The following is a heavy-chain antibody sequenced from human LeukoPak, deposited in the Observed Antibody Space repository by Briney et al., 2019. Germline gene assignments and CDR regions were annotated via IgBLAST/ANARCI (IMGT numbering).Heavy chain of an antibody. J-gene: IGHJ4*02. CDR2: IWYDGSKK. V-gene: IGHV3-33*01. Sequence: PGGSLRLSCAASGFTFSSYGMHWVRQAPGKGLEWVAVIWYDGSKKYYADSVKGRFTISRDNSENTMYLQMNSLRADDTAVYYCVRGPIAAASTGKRNEDYWGQGTLVTVSS. D-gene: IGHD6-13*01. CDR1: GFTFSSYG. CDR3: VRGPIAAASTGKRNEDY.